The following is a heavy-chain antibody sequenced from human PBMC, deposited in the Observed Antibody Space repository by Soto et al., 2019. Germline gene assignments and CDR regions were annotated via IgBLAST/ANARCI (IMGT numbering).Heavy chain of an antibody. Sequence: SSNWWSWVRQPPGKGLEWIGEIYHSGSTNYNPSLKSRVTISVDKSKNQFSLKLSSVTAADTAVYYCARVAVAGTRFDYWGQGTLVTVSS. CDR2: IYHSGST. J-gene: IGHJ4*02. V-gene: IGHV4-4*02. D-gene: IGHD6-19*01. CDR1: SSNW. CDR3: ARVAVAGTRFDY.